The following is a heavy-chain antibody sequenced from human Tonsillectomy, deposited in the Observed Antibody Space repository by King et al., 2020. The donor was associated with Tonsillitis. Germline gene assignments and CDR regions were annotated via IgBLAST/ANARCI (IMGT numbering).Heavy chain of an antibody. CDR3: ARTWIHIPYSYMDV. CDR2: INPNSGGT. D-gene: IGHD5-18*01. J-gene: IGHJ6*03. V-gene: IGHV1-2*02. CDR1: GYTFTDYY. Sequence: QVQLVESGAEVKKPGASVKVSCKASGYTFTDYYMHWVRQAPGQGLEWMGWINPNSGGTNYAQKFQGRVTMTRDTSISTAYMELSRLGSDDTAVYYCARTWIHIPYSYMDVWGKGTTVTVSS.